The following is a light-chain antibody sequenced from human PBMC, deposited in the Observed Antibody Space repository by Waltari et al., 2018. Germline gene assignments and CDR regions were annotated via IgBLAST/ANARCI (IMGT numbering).Light chain of an antibody. J-gene: IGKJ1*01. CDR1: QSVGRY. V-gene: IGKV3-20*01. CDR2: DAS. Sequence: EIVLTQSPGTLSLSPGERDTLSCRASQSVGRYLAWYKQQHGQAPRLLIYDASTRATGIPDRFSGGGSGTDFSLTISRLEPEDFAVYYCQMYVRLPVTFGQGTKVEI. CDR3: QMYVRLPVT.